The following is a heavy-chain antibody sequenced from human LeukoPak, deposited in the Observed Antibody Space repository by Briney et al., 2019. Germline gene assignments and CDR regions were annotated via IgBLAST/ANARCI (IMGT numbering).Heavy chain of an antibody. V-gene: IGHV1-2*02. Sequence: GASVKVSCKASGYTFTGYYMHWVRQAPGQGLEWMGWINPNSGGTNYAQKFQGRVTMTRDTSISTAYMELSRLRSDDTAVYYCATLGGSWNEPVYYYYGMDVWGQGTTVTVSS. CDR1: GYTFTGYY. D-gene: IGHD2-15*01. CDR3: ATLGGSWNEPVYYYYGMDV. J-gene: IGHJ6*02. CDR2: INPNSGGT.